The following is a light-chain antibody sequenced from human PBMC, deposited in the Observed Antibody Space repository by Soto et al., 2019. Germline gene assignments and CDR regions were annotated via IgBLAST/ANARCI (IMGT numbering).Light chain of an antibody. CDR1: QSISSY. Sequence: DIQLTQSPPSLSPSVGDRVTITCQASQSISSYLNWYQQKPGKAPKLLIYAASSLQSGVPSRFSGSGSGTDFTLTISSLQPEDFATYYCQQSYSTRRTFGQGTKVDIK. CDR2: AAS. CDR3: QQSYSTRRT. J-gene: IGKJ1*01. V-gene: IGKV1-39*01.